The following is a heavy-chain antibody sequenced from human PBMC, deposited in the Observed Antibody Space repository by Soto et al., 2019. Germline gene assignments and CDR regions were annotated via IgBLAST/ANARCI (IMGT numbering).Heavy chain of an antibody. J-gene: IGHJ4*02. CDR2: IYHSGST. CDR3: ARYSSISVDY. Sequence: PSETLSLTCAVSGDSISSGDYSWSWIRQPPGKGLEWIGYIYHSGSTYYNPYLKSRVTISVDRSKNQFSLKLSSVTAADTAVYYCARYSSISVDYWGQGTLVTVSS. V-gene: IGHV4-30-2*01. CDR1: GDSISSGDYS. D-gene: IGHD2-2*01.